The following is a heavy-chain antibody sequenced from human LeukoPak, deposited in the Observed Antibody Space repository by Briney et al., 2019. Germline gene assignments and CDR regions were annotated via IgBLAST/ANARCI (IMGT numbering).Heavy chain of an antibody. V-gene: IGHV3-48*01. CDR2: ISSCISTI. CDR3: ASSIGY. Sequence: GGSLRLSCAASGFTFSSYSMNWVRQAPGTGLEWVSYISSCISTIYYADSAKGRLTISRENVKNSRYLQMNSLRAEYTAVYYCASSIGYCGQGTLVTVSS. CDR1: GFTFSSYS. J-gene: IGHJ4*02.